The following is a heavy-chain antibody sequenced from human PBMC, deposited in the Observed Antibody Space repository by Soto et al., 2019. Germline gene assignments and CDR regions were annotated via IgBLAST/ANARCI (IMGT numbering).Heavy chain of an antibody. Sequence: PSETLSLTCAVYGGSFSGYYWSWIRQPPGKGLEWIGEINHSGSTNYNPSLKSRVTISVDTSKNQFSLKLSSVTAADTAVYYCATGITVVRGVIIRPFDYWGQGTPVTVS. V-gene: IGHV4-34*01. D-gene: IGHD3-10*01. J-gene: IGHJ4*02. CDR1: GGSFSGYY. CDR2: INHSGST. CDR3: ATGITVVRGVIIRPFDY.